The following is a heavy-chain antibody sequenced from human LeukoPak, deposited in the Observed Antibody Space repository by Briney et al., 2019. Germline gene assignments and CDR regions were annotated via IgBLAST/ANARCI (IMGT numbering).Heavy chain of an antibody. CDR3: ARDQPVLRYFDPAFDI. J-gene: IGHJ3*02. Sequence: ASVKVSCKASGYTFTGYYMHWVRQAPGQGLEWMGWINPNSGGTSYAQKFQGRVAMTRDTSISTAYMELSRLRSDDTAVYYCARDQPVLRYFDPAFDIWGQATMVTVS. V-gene: IGHV1-2*02. D-gene: IGHD3-9*01. CDR1: GYTFTGYY. CDR2: INPNSGGT.